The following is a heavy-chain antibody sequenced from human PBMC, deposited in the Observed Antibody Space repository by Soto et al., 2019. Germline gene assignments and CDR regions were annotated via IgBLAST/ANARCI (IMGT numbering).Heavy chain of an antibody. V-gene: IGHV3-21*01. CDR1: GFTFSSYS. CDR3: GRDRVTPKTYYYYGMDV. J-gene: IGHJ6*02. D-gene: IGHD3-10*01. Sequence: GGSLRLSCAASGFTFSSYSMNWVRQAPGKGLEWVSSISSSSYIYYADSVKGRFTISRDNAKNSLYLQMNSLRAEDTAVYYCGRDRVTPKTYYYYGMDVWGQGTTVTVSS. CDR2: ISSSSYI.